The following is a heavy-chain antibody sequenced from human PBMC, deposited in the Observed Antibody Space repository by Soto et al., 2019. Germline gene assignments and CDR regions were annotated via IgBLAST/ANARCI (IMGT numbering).Heavy chain of an antibody. CDR1: GCIFSSYW. V-gene: IGHV3-74*01. CDR3: ARVKALGPWPSGLDY. CDR2: INSDGSST. Sequence: LGGALRLSWAASGCIFSSYWMHWGRQAPGKGLVWVSRINSDGSSTSYADSVKGRFTISRDNAKNTLYLQMNSLRAEDTAVYYCARVKALGPWPSGLDYWGQGTLVTVSS. J-gene: IGHJ4*02. D-gene: IGHD2-15*01.